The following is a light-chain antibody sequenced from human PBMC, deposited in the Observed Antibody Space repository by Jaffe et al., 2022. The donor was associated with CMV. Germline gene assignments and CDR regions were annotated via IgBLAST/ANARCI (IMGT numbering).Light chain of an antibody. J-gene: IGLJ3*02. CDR2: ENN. Sequence: NFMLTQPQSVSGSPGKTVSISCTRSSGSIASNYVQWYQQRPGSAPSILIYENNQRPSGVPDRFSGAIDSSSNSASLTISGLETEDEADYYCQSYDSSNLRLFGGGTKLTVL. CDR3: QSYDSSNLRL. V-gene: IGLV6-57*04. CDR1: SGSIASNY.